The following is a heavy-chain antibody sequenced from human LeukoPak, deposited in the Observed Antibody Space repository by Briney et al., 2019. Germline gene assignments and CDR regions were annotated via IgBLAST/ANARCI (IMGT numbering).Heavy chain of an antibody. CDR1: GYTFTGYY. J-gene: IGHJ2*01. V-gene: IGHV1-2*02. CDR3: ARTQGSSITGTHDLYWYFDL. Sequence: GASVKVSCKASGYTFTGYYMHGVRQAPGQGLEWMGWINPNSGGTNYAQKFQGRVTMTRDTSISTAYMELTRLRSDDTAVYYCARTQGSSITGTHDLYWYFDLWGRGTLVTVSS. CDR2: INPNSGGT. D-gene: IGHD1-20*01.